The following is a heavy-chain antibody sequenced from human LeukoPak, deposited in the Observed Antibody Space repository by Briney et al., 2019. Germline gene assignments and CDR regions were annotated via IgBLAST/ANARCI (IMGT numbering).Heavy chain of an antibody. CDR1: GYTFTSYG. D-gene: IGHD6-13*01. CDR3: ARSGPPSSLGSSWYYFDY. V-gene: IGHV1-18*01. J-gene: IGHJ4*02. CDR2: ISAYNGNT. Sequence: ASVKVSCKASGYTFTSYGISWVRQAPGQGLEWMGWISAYNGNTNYAQKLQGRVTMTTDTSTSTAYMELRSLRSDDTAVYYCARSGPPSSLGSSWYYFDYWGQGTLVTVSS.